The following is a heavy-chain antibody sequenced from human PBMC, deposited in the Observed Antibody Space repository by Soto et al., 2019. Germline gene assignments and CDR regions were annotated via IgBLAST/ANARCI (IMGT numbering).Heavy chain of an antibody. CDR3: ASHYGSGSYYYYYYYGMDV. D-gene: IGHD3-10*01. CDR1: GGSISSSSYY. CDR2: IYYSGST. Sequence: SETLSLTCTVSGGSISSSSYYWGWIRQPPGKGLEWIGSIYYSGSTYYNPSLKSRVTISVDTSKNQFSLKLSSVTAADTAVYYCASHYGSGSYYYYYYYGMDVWGQGATVTVSS. J-gene: IGHJ6*02. V-gene: IGHV4-39*01.